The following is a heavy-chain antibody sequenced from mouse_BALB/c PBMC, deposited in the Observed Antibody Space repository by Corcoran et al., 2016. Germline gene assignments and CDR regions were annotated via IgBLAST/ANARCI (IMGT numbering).Heavy chain of an antibody. CDR3: ARRGGGYAWFAY. Sequence: QIQLVQSGPELKKPGETVKISCKASGYTFTNYGMNWVKQAPGKGLKWMGWINTYTGEPTYADDFKGRFAFSLETSASTAYLQINNLKNEDMATYFCARRGGGYAWFAYWGQGTLVTVSA. D-gene: IGHD2-2*01. CDR1: GYTFTNYG. J-gene: IGHJ3*01. CDR2: INTYTGEP. V-gene: IGHV9-1*02.